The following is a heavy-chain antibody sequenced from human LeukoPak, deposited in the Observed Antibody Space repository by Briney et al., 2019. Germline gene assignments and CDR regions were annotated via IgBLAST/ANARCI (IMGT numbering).Heavy chain of an antibody. CDR3: ARGRRDFWSGYNYYGMDV. V-gene: IGHV4-4*07. CDR1: GGSISSYY. CDR2: IYTSGST. D-gene: IGHD3-3*01. Sequence: TSETLSLTCTVSGGSISSYYWSWIRQPAGKGLEWIGRIYTSGSTNYNPSLKSRVTMSVDTSKNQFSLKLSSVTAADTAVYYCARGRRDFWSGYNYYGMDVWGQGTTVTVSS. J-gene: IGHJ6*02.